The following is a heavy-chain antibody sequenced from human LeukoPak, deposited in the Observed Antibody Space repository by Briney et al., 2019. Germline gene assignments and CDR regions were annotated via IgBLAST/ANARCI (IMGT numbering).Heavy chain of an antibody. J-gene: IGHJ4*02. Sequence: GGSLRLSCAASGFTFSSYGMHWDRQAPGKGLEWVAVISYDGSNKYYADSVKGRFTISRDNSKNTLYLQMNSLRAEDTAVYYCAKDAQGFGGGFDYWGQGTLVTVSS. CDR2: ISYDGSNK. CDR1: GFTFSSYG. CDR3: AKDAQGFGGGFDY. V-gene: IGHV3-30*18. D-gene: IGHD3-10*01.